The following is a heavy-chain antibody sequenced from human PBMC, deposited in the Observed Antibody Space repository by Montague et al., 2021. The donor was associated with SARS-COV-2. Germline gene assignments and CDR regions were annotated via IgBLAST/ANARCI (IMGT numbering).Heavy chain of an antibody. J-gene: IGHJ4*02. CDR1: GFTFTDYT. Sequence: SLSLSCAASGFTFTDYTMNWVRQVPGKGLEWVSGINWNGGDTGYADSVKGRFTISRDNAKNSLYLQMNSLGDEDTAFYYCARVKVGATIDYWGQGTLVTVSS. CDR3: ARVKVGATIDY. D-gene: IGHD1-26*01. V-gene: IGHV3-20*04. CDR2: INWNGGDT.